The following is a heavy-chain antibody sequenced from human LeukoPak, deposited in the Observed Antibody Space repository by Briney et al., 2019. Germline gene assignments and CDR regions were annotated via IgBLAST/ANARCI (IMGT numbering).Heavy chain of an antibody. CDR2: VFYSGNA. D-gene: IGHD1-26*01. V-gene: IGHV4-39*01. CDR1: GGSISSSSYY. J-gene: IGHJ4*02. CDR3: ARLVGATDHFDY. Sequence: SETLSLTCTVSGGSISSSSYYWGWIRQSPGKGLEWIGSVFYSGNAFYNPSLKSRVAIFVDTSQSLFSLKLSSVTAADTAVYYCARLVGATDHFDYWGQGTLVTVSS.